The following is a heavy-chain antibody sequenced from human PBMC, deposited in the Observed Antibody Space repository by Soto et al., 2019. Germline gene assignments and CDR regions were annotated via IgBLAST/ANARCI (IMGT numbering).Heavy chain of an antibody. V-gene: IGHV1-69*13. CDR2: IIPIFGTA. CDR3: ARAVIAARFGAEYYYYGMDV. CDR1: GGTFSSYA. D-gene: IGHD6-6*01. J-gene: IGHJ6*02. Sequence: SVKVSCKASGGTFSSYAISWVRQAPGQGLEWMGGIIPIFGTANYAQKFQGRVTITADESTSTAYMELSSLRSEDTAVYYCARAVIAARFGAEYYYYGMDVWGQGTTVTVSS.